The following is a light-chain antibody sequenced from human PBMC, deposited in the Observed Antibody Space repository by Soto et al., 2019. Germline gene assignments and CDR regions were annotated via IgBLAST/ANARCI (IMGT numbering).Light chain of an antibody. CDR1: QSVSSY. CDR2: DAS. CDR3: QQRSNWTRT. Sequence: EIVLTQSPATLSLSPGERATLSCRASQSVSSYLAWYQQKPGQAPRLLIYDASNRATGIPARFSGSGSGTDFTLTISSLEPEDFAVYYCQQRSNWTRTFVQGTKLDI. J-gene: IGKJ1*01. V-gene: IGKV3-11*01.